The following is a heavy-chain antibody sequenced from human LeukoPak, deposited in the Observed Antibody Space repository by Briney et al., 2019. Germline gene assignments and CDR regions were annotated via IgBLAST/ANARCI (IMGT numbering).Heavy chain of an antibody. CDR2: ISYDATNK. Sequence: PGGSLRLSCAASGFTFSSYGIHWVRQAPGKGLEWAAFISYDATNKYFTDSVKGRFTISRDNSKKTLYLQMNSLRPEDTAVYYCAKESWSTDSGKGAFDIWGQGTMVTVSS. D-gene: IGHD3-10*01. V-gene: IGHV3-30*18. CDR3: AKESWSTDSGKGAFDI. J-gene: IGHJ3*02. CDR1: GFTFSSYG.